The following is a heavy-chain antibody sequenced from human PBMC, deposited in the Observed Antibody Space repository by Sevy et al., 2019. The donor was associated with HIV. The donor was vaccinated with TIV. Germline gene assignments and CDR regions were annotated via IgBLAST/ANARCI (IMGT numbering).Heavy chain of an antibody. CDR3: AREGCSKPHDY. J-gene: IGHJ4*02. V-gene: IGHV3-23*01. D-gene: IGHD2-2*01. Sequence: GGSLRLSCAASGFTFSNYAMSWVRQAPGKGRGWVSTFSFGGGKINYADSVKGRFTISRDNSKNTLYLQMNSLRAEDTALYYCAREGCSKPHDYWGQGTLVTVSS. CDR2: FSFGGGKI. CDR1: GFTFSNYA.